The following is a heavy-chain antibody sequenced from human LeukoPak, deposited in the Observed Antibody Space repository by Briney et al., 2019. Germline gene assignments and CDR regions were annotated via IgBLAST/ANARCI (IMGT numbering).Heavy chain of an antibody. CDR2: ISSSGSTI. V-gene: IGHV3-11*01. Sequence: KPGGSLRLSCAASGFTFSDYYMSWIRQALGKGLEWVSYISSSGSTIYYADSVKGRFTISRDNAKNSLYLQMNSLRAEDTAVYYCARTTVTTFRYFYYYYGMDVWGQGTTVTVSS. CDR3: ARTTVTTFRYFYYYYGMDV. CDR1: GFTFSDYY. J-gene: IGHJ6*02. D-gene: IGHD4-17*01.